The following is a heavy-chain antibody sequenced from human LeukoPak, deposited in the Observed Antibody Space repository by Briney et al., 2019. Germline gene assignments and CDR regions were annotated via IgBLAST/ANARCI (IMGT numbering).Heavy chain of an antibody. CDR1: GYTFTSYG. D-gene: IGHD2-2*02. CDR2: ISAYNVNT. J-gene: IGHJ6*03. V-gene: IGHV1-18*01. Sequence: ASVKVSCKASGYTFTSYGISWVRQAPGQGLEWMGWISAYNVNTNYAQKLQGRVTMTTDTSTSTAYMELRSLRSDDTAVYYCARRADIVVVPAAIFYYYYYMDVWGKGTTVTVSS. CDR3: ARRADIVVVPAAIFYYYYYMDV.